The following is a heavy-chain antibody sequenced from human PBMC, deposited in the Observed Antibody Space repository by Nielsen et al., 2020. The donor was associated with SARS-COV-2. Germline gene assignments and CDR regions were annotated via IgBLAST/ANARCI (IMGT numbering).Heavy chain of an antibody. V-gene: IGHV3-74*01. D-gene: IGHD3-16*01. CDR3: ASASAHV. J-gene: IGHJ3*01. Sequence: GESLKISCAASGFTFSNYWMHWVRHVPGKGLVWVSRINADGSSTSYADYVKGRFTISRDNAKNTLYLQMNSLRAEDTAVYYCASASAHVWGQGTMVTVSS. CDR1: GFTFSNYW. CDR2: INADGSST.